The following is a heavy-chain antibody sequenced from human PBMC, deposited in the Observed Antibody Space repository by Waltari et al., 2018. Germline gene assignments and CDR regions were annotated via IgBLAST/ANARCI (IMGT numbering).Heavy chain of an antibody. CDR2: IYYSGST. V-gene: IGHV4-59*11. D-gene: IGHD3-10*01. CDR3: ARISMYYYGSGLDY. J-gene: IGHJ4*02. Sequence: QVQLQESGPGLVKPSETLSLTCAVPGYSISSHYWSWIRQPPGKGLEWIGYIYYSGSTNYNPSLKSRVTISVDTSKNQFSLKLSSVTAADTAVYYCARISMYYYGSGLDYWGQGTLVTVSS. CDR1: GYSISSHY.